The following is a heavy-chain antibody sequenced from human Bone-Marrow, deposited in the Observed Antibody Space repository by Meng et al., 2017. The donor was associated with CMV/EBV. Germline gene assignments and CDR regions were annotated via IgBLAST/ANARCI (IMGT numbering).Heavy chain of an antibody. CDR1: ISSGGYY. D-gene: IGHD6-13*01. V-gene: IGHV4-31*02. Sequence: ISSGGYYWSWIRQHPGKGLEWIGYIYYSGSTYYNPSLKSRVTISVDTSKNQFSLKLSSVTAADTAVYYCARGESYSSSWTVRVTFDIWGQGTMVTVSS. J-gene: IGHJ3*02. CDR2: IYYSGST. CDR3: ARGESYSSSWTVRVTFDI.